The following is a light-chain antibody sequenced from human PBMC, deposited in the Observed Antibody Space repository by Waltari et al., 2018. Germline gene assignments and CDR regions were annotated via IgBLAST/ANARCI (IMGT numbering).Light chain of an antibody. Sequence: QSVLTQPPSASGPPGQRVTIPCSGSSSNIGSNYVYWYQQLPGTAPKLLIYGNNPRPSGVPGRFSGSKSGHSAALAISGLRSEDETDYYCAAWDDSLSGWVFGGGTKLTVL. CDR2: GNN. CDR3: AAWDDSLSGWV. CDR1: SSNIGSNY. J-gene: IGLJ3*02. V-gene: IGLV1-47*01.